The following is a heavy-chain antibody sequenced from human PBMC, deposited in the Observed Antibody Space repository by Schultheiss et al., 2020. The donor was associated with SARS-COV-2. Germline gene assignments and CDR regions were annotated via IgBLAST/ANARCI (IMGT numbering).Heavy chain of an antibody. Sequence: SETLSLTCTVSGGSISSYYWSWIRQPPGKGLEWIGYIYYSGSTNYNPSLKSRVTISVDTSKNQFSLKLSSVTAADTAVYYCARGQTYDFWSGYAPFDPWGQGTLVTVSS. CDR2: IYYSGST. D-gene: IGHD3-3*01. V-gene: IGHV4-59*12. J-gene: IGHJ5*02. CDR1: GGSISSYY. CDR3: ARGQTYDFWSGYAPFDP.